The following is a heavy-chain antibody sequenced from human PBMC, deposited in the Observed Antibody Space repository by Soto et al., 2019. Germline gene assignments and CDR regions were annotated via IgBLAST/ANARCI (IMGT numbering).Heavy chain of an antibody. CDR1: GFTFDDYA. Sequence: VQLVESGGGLVQPGRSLRLSCAASGFTFDDYAMHWVRQAPGKGLEWVSGISWNSGSIGYADSVKGRFTISRDNAKNSLYLQMNSLRAEDTALYYCAKVLRSGYAMPFDYWGQGTLVTVSS. CDR3: AKVLRSGYAMPFDY. CDR2: ISWNSGSI. V-gene: IGHV3-9*01. D-gene: IGHD3-22*01. J-gene: IGHJ4*02.